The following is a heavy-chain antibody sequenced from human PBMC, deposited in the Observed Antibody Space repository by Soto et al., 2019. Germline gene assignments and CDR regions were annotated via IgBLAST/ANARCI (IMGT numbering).Heavy chain of an antibody. Sequence: EVQVLESGGGLVQPGGSLRLSCAASGFTIRNYAMSWVRQATGKALEWVAGISGTTDRTYYRDSVEGRVTIFKDTSKNTLYLEMNSLRAEDTALYRCEGSWTWGQGTLVTVSS. J-gene: IGHJ1*01. CDR3: EGSWT. CDR2: ISGTTDRT. CDR1: GFTIRNYA. V-gene: IGHV3-23*02. D-gene: IGHD5-12*01.